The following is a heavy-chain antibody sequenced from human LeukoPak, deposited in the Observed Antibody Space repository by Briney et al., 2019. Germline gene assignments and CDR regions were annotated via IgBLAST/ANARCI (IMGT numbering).Heavy chain of an antibody. D-gene: IGHD6-13*01. CDR3: ARDRRANLIAAADFHY. CDR1: GYTFTDYY. V-gene: IGHV1-2*02. Sequence: ASVKVSCKASGYTFTDYYLHWVRQAPGHGLEWMGWINPNSGGTNYAQKFQGRVTMTRDTSIATAYMELNRLRSDDTAVYYCARDRRANLIAAADFHYWGQGTLVTVSS. J-gene: IGHJ4*02. CDR2: INPNSGGT.